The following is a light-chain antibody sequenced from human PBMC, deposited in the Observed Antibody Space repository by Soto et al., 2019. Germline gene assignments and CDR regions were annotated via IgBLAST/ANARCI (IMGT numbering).Light chain of an antibody. CDR2: DVD. CDR1: SSDVGYYHY. CDR3: NSYTSSGTYVL. Sequence: QSALTQPASVSGSPGQSITISCTGTSSDVGYYHYVSWYQHHPGKAPKLMIYDVDNRPSGVSDRFSGSKSGNPASLTISGLQAEDEADYYCNSYTSSGTYVLFGGGTKVTVL. J-gene: IGLJ2*01. V-gene: IGLV2-14*03.